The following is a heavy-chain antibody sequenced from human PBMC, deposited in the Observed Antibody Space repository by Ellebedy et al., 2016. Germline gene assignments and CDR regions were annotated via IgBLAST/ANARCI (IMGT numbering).Heavy chain of an antibody. CDR2: IIPAFGTA. J-gene: IGHJ5*02. V-gene: IGHV1-69*06. CDR3: ARRRIDRRSQAWFDP. CDR1: ADTFSSYG. D-gene: IGHD3-22*01. Sequence: SVKVSXKASADTFSSYGISCVRQAPGQGLEWMGGIIPAFGTANSAQRFQGRFTITADKSTSTVYMELNSLRSEDRAVYYCARRRIDRRSQAWFDPWGQGNLVTVSS.